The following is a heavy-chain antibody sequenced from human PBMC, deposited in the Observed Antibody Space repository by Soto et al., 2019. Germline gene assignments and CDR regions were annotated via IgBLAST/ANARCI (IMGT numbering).Heavy chain of an antibody. CDR1: GFTFSSYA. CDR2: ISGSGGST. D-gene: IGHD6-19*01. Sequence: GGSLRLSCAASGFTFSSYAMSWVRQAPGKGLEWVSAISGSGGSTYYADSVKGRFTISRDNSKNTLYLQMNSLRAEATAVYYCAKPNVGAVAVLAFDIWGQGTMVTVSS. V-gene: IGHV3-23*01. J-gene: IGHJ3*02. CDR3: AKPNVGAVAVLAFDI.